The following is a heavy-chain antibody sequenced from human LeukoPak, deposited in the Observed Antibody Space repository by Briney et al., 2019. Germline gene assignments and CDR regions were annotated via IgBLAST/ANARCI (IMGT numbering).Heavy chain of an antibody. CDR1: GFSFSLYG. J-gene: IGHJ4*02. CDR2: IWAARNDD. V-gene: IGHV3-33*01. D-gene: IGHD5-24*01. CDR3: ARVRDVYNHVFEN. Sequence: GRSLRLSCGASGFSFSLYGMHWVRQAPGKGLEWVAFIWAARNDDFYADSVKGRFTISRDISKSTLHLQMNNLRVDDTAVYYCARVRDVYNHVFENWGQGTLVTVS.